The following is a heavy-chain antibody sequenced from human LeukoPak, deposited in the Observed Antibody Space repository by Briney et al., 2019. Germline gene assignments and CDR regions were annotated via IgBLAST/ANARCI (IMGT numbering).Heavy chain of an antibody. CDR1: GFTFTTYA. Sequence: SGGSLRLSCAASGFTFTTYAMSWVRQAPGKGLEWVSTLSTSGGTTYYADSVKGRFTISRDNSKNTLYLQMNSLRAEDTAVYYCAHPTEYSSSWYGNWFDPWGQGTLVTVSS. CDR3: AHPTEYSSSWYGNWFDP. V-gene: IGHV3-23*01. CDR2: LSTSGGTT. J-gene: IGHJ5*02. D-gene: IGHD6-13*01.